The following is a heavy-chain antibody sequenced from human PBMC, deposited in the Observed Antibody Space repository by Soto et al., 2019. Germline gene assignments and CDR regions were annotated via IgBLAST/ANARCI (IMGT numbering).Heavy chain of an antibody. CDR2: ISGSGGST. CDR1: GFTFSSYA. J-gene: IGHJ6*02. V-gene: IGHV3-23*01. Sequence: PGGSLRLSCAASGFTFSSYAMSWVRQAPGKGLEWVSAISGSGGSTYYADSVKGRFTISRGNSKNTLYLQMNSLRAEDTAVYYCAKDWALPYGMDVWGQGTTVTVSS. CDR3: AKDWALPYGMDV. D-gene: IGHD3-16*01.